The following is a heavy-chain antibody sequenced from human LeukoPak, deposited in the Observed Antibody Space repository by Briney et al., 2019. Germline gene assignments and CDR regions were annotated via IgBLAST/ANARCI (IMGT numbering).Heavy chain of an antibody. D-gene: IGHD3-22*01. CDR2: INPNSGGT. CDR1: GYTFTDYY. J-gene: IGHJ6*03. Sequence: GASVKVSCKASGYTFTDYYMHWVRQAPGQGLEWMGRINPNSGGTNYAQKLQGRVTMTRDTSISTGYMELSRLRSDDTAVYYCAASLGDYYDSSGYYYNYYMDVWGKGTTVTVSS. V-gene: IGHV1-2*06. CDR3: AASLGDYYDSSGYYYNYYMDV.